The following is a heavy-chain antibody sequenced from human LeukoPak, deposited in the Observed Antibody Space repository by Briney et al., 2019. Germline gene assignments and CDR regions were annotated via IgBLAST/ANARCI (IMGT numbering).Heavy chain of an antibody. CDR1: GFTFSSYG. Sequence: SGGSLRLSCAASGFTFSSYGMHWVRQAPGKGLEWVAVIWYDGSNKYYADSVKGRFTISRDNSKNTLYLQMNSLRAEDTAVYYCAKASKVNYYDSSGYYGGPFDYWGQGTLVTVSS. V-gene: IGHV3-33*06. CDR3: AKASKVNYYDSSGYYGGPFDY. CDR2: IWYDGSNK. J-gene: IGHJ4*02. D-gene: IGHD3-22*01.